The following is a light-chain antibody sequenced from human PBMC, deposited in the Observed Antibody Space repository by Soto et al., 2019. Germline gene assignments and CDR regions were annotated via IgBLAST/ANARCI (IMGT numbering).Light chain of an antibody. CDR2: AAS. CDR1: QAISRYY. Sequence: EIVLTQSPGTLSLSPGERATLSCRASQAISRYYLAWYQQKPGQTPRLLIYAASSKATGIPDRCSGSGSGKDFTLTSSRLEPEDFAVYYCQQYRSSRAFGQGTRVEIQ. V-gene: IGKV3-20*01. J-gene: IGKJ1*01. CDR3: QQYRSSRA.